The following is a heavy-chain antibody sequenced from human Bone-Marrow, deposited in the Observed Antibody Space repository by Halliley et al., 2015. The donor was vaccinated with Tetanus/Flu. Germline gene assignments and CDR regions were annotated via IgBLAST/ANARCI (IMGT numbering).Heavy chain of an antibody. D-gene: IGHD2-2*02. V-gene: IGHV3-30*18. CDR3: AKDLDIYVLSGPEFDY. CDR2: ISFDGTKT. J-gene: IGHJ4*02. CDR1: GFTFTTYG. Sequence: SLRLSCVASGFTFTTYGMHWVRRAPGKGLEWVTFISFDGTKTYYADSVQGRFTVSRDNAGKMWLQMTSLRAEDTAIYYCAKDLDIYVLSGPEFDYWGRGTQVTVSS.